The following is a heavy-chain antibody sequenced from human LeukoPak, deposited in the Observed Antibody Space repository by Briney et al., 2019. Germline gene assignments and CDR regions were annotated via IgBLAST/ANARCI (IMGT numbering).Heavy chain of an antibody. CDR2: IYTSGST. V-gene: IGHV4-61*02. D-gene: IGHD3-3*01. CDR3: ARDPYDFWSGYSGFDI. Sequence: SETLSLTCTVSGGSISSGSYYWSWIRQPAGKGLEWIGRIYTSGSTNYNPSLKSRVTISVDTSKNQFSLKLNSVTAADTAVYYCARDPYDFWSGYSGFDIWGQGTMVTVSS. J-gene: IGHJ3*02. CDR1: GGSISSGSYY.